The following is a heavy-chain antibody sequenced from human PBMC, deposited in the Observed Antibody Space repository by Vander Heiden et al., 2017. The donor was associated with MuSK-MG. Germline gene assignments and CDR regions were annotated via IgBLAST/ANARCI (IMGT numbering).Heavy chain of an antibody. CDR2: IRSKANSYAT. CDR1: GVTCTGSA. D-gene: IGHD5-12*01. J-gene: IGHJ4*02. CDR3: TSSGYDPYYFDY. Sequence: VQLVEAGGGLVQPGGSMRLSCAASGVTCTGSALHWARQSSGKGLEWVGRIRSKANSYATVYAASVKGRFTISRDDSKNTAHLQMNSLKTEDTAVYYCTSSGYDPYYFDYWGQGTLVTVSS. V-gene: IGHV3-73*01.